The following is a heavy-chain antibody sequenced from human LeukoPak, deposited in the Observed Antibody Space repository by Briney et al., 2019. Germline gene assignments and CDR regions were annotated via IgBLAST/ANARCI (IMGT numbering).Heavy chain of an antibody. CDR1: GFTFSSSP. CDR2: ISGSGGTT. Sequence: GGSLRLSCAASGFTFSSSPMSWARQAPGKGLEWVSAISGSGGTTYYADSVKGRFTISRDNSKNTLYLQMNSLRAEDTAVYYCARGRVGAAMGDAFDIWGQGTMVTVSS. CDR3: ARGRVGAAMGDAFDI. V-gene: IGHV3-23*01. D-gene: IGHD1-26*01. J-gene: IGHJ3*02.